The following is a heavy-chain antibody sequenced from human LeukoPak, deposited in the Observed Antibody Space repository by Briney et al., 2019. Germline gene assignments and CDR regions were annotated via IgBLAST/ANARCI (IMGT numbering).Heavy chain of an antibody. CDR2: ISAYNGNT. CDR3: ARDFITMVRGVLFDY. CDR1: GYTFTSYG. Sequence: ASVKVSCKASGYTFTSYGISWVRQAPGQGLEWMGWISAYNGNTNYAQKLQGRVTMTTDASTSTAYMQLRSLRSDDTAVYYCARDFITMVRGVLFDYWGQRTLVTVSS. D-gene: IGHD3-10*01. V-gene: IGHV1-18*01. J-gene: IGHJ4*02.